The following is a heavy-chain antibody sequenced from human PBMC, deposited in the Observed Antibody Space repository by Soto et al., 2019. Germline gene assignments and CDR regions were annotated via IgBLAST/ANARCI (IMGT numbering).Heavy chain of an antibody. CDR3: ARSVAVPGAHIDY. Sequence: SETLSLTCSVSGGSISGSYWSWIRQSPGKGLEWLGYVYYTGSTNYSPSHRSRVSISVDTSKNEFSLRLSSVTAAGTAVYFCARSVAVPGAHIDYWGQGTQVTVSS. J-gene: IGHJ4*02. CDR2: VYYTGST. CDR1: GGSISGSY. V-gene: IGHV4-59*01. D-gene: IGHD6-19*01.